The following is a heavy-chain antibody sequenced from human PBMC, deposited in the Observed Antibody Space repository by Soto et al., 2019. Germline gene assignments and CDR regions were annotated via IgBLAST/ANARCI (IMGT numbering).Heavy chain of an antibody. D-gene: IGHD3-3*01. Sequence: QVQLVQSGAEVKKPGASVKVSCKASGYTFTSYYMHRVRQAPGQGLEWMGIINPSGGSTSYAQKFHGRVTMTRDTSTSTVYMELSSLRSEDTAVYYCARGYDFWTGYYYMDVWGKGTTVTVSS. J-gene: IGHJ6*03. CDR1: GYTFTSYY. CDR3: ARGYDFWTGYYYMDV. V-gene: IGHV1-46*03. CDR2: INPSGGST.